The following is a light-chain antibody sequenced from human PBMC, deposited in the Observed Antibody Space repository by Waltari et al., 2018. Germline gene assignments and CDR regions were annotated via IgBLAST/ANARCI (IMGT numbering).Light chain of an antibody. V-gene: IGLV3-21*04. J-gene: IGLJ1*01. Sequence: SYVLTQPPSVSVAPGETARITCGGNNIGRKTVHWYQQKPGQTPVVVISYDSDRPSGLPERFSGANSGNTATLTISRVEAGDEADYYCQVWDSSRDHGVFGTGTKVTVL. CDR1: NIGRKT. CDR3: QVWDSSRDHGV. CDR2: YDS.